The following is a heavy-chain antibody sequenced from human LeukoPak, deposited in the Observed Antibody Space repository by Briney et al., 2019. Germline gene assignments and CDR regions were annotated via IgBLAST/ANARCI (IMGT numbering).Heavy chain of an antibody. D-gene: IGHD6-19*01. CDR2: IYYSGST. V-gene: IGHV4-39*07. CDR1: GGSISSSSYY. J-gene: IGHJ4*02. CDR3: ARGEQWPFDY. Sequence: PSETLSLTCTVSGGSISSSSYYWGWIRQPPGKGLEWIGSIYYSGSTYYNPSLKSRVTISVDTSKNQFSLKLSSVTAADTAVYYCARGEQWPFDYWGQGTLVTVSS.